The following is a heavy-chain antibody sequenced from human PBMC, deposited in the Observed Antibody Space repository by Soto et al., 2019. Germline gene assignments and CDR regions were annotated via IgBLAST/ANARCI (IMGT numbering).Heavy chain of an antibody. J-gene: IGHJ3*02. D-gene: IGHD1-26*01. Sequence: SETLSLTCTVSGGSVSSGSYYWSWIRQPPGKGLEWIGYIYYSGSTNYNPSLKSRVTISVDTSKNQFSLKLSSVTAADTAVYYCARTFRVGDAFDIWGQGTMVTVSS. V-gene: IGHV4-61*01. CDR3: ARTFRVGDAFDI. CDR2: IYYSGST. CDR1: GGSVSSGSYY.